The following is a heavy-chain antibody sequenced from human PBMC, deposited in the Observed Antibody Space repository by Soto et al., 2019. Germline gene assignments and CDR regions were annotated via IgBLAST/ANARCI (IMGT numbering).Heavy chain of an antibody. Sequence: EVQLLESGGGLVQPGGSLRLSCAASGFTFSSYAMSWVRQAPGKGLEWVSAISGSGGSTYYADSVKGRFTISRDNSENTLYLQMNSLRAEDTAVYYCAKQPNSGVPTYNWFDPWGQGTLVTVSS. V-gene: IGHV3-23*01. J-gene: IGHJ5*02. CDR2: ISGSGGST. D-gene: IGHD3-10*01. CDR3: AKQPNSGVPTYNWFDP. CDR1: GFTFSSYA.